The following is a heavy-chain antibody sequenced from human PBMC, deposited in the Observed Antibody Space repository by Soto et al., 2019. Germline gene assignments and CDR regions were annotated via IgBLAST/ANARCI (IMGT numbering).Heavy chain of an antibody. V-gene: IGHV3-23*01. CDR3: AKDSQSSPHGGGYFSTDY. Sequence: GGSLRLSCAASGFTFSNYAMSWVRQAPGNGLEWVSAISGSGGSTYYADSVKGRFTISRDNSKNTLYLQMNSLRAEDTAVYYCAKDSQSSPHGGGYFSTDYWGQGTLVTVSS. J-gene: IGHJ4*02. CDR2: ISGSGGST. CDR1: GFTFSNYA. D-gene: IGHD2-21*01.